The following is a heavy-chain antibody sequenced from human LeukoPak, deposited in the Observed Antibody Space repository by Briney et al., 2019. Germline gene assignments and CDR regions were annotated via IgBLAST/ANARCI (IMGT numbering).Heavy chain of an antibody. J-gene: IGHJ5*02. Sequence: SETLSLTCTVSGGPISSYYWSWIRQPPGKGLEWIASMYHSGNTYYNPSLGSRVTVSVDTSKNQFSLKLNSVTAADTAVYYCATQQCSGGSCYSRAIWFDPWGQGTLVTVSS. D-gene: IGHD2-15*01. V-gene: IGHV4-39*01. CDR3: ATQQCSGGSCYSRAIWFDP. CDR1: GGPISSYY. CDR2: MYHSGNT.